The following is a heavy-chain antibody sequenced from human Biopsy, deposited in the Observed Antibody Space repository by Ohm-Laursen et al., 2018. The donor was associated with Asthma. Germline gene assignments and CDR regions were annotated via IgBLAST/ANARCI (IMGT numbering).Heavy chain of an antibody. CDR2: IYYSGST. CDR1: GGSISSGGYY. J-gene: IGHJ4*02. Sequence: TLSLTCAVSGGSISSGGYYWSWIRQHPGKGLEWIGYIYYSGSTYYSPSLKSRVTISVDTSKNQFSLNLSSVTAADTAVYYCARWGSFGFDYWGQGTLVTVSS. D-gene: IGHD7-27*01. V-gene: IGHV4-31*11. CDR3: ARWGSFGFDY.